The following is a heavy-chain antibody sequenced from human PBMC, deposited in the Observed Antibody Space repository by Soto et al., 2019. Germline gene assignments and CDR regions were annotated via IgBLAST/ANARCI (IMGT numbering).Heavy chain of an antibody. CDR3: ARDLRANEEYSSSWYMYV. V-gene: IGHV4-31*03. CDR1: GGSISSGGYY. Sequence: PSETLSLTCTVSGGSISSGGYYWSWIRQHPGKGLEWIGYIYYSGSTYYNPSLKSRVTISVDTSKNQFSLKLSSVTAADTAVYYCARDLRANEEYSSSWYMYVRAQGTTLTVSS. J-gene: IGHJ6*03. D-gene: IGHD6-13*01. CDR2: IYYSGST.